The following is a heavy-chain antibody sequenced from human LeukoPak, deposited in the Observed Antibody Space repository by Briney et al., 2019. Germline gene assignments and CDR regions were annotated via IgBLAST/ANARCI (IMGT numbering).Heavy chain of an antibody. CDR1: GFTFSSYA. D-gene: IGHD3-16*02. J-gene: IGHJ4*02. CDR3: AKGSYNYFWGSYRPYYFDY. V-gene: IGHV3-23*01. CDR2: ISGSGGST. Sequence: GGSLRLSCAASGFTFSSYAMSWVRQAPGKGLEWVSAISGSGGSTYYADSVKGRFTISRDNSKNTLYLQMNSLRAEDTAVYYGAKGSYNYFWGSYRPYYFDYGGQGTLVTVSS.